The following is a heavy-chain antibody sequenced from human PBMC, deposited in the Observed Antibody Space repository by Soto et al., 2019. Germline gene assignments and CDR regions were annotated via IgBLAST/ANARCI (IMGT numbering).Heavy chain of an antibody. J-gene: IGHJ4*02. CDR3: ARTLYGNHVVY. Sequence: QVQLVQSGAEVKKPGASVKVSCKASGYTFTSYDINWVRQAPGQGLEWMGWMNPNSGNTGYAQKFLGRVTMTRNTSASTGYMELIRLRSADTAVYYRARTLYGNHVVYSGQSPLVNAS. V-gene: IGHV1-8*01. D-gene: IGHD2-2*02. CDR2: MNPNSGNT. CDR1: GYTFTSYD.